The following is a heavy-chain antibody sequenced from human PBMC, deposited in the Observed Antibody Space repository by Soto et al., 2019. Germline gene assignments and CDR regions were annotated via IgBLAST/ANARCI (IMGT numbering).Heavy chain of an antibody. CDR1: GYTFTSYD. CDR3: ARVSYDILTGYETDAFDI. V-gene: IGHV1-8*01. J-gene: IGHJ3*02. Sequence: GASVKVSCKASGYTFTSYDINWVRQATGQGLEWMGWMSPNSGNTGYAQKFQGRVTMTRNTSISTAYMELSSLRSEDTAVYYCARVSYDILTGYETDAFDIWGQGTMVTVS. D-gene: IGHD3-9*01. CDR2: MSPNSGNT.